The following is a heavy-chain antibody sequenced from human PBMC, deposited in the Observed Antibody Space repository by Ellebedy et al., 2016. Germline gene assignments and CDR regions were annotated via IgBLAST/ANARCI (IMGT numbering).Heavy chain of an antibody. D-gene: IGHD3-3*01. CDR1: GYTFTGYY. J-gene: IGHJ5*02. V-gene: IGHV1-2*02. Sequence: ASVKVSXXASGYTFTGYYMHWVRQAPGQGLEWMGWINPNSGGTNYAQKLQGRVTMTTDTSTSTAYMELRSLRSDDTAVYYCARDSAIFGVVLFNWFDPWGQGTLVTVSS. CDR3: ARDSAIFGVVLFNWFDP. CDR2: INPNSGGT.